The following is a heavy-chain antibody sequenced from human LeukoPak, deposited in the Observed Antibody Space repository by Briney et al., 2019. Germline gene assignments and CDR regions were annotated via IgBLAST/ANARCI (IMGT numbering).Heavy chain of an antibody. CDR1: GFTFRSHW. CDR3: ARETADYGEYYFDY. Sequence: GGSLRLSCAASGFTFRSHWMHWVRQAPGKGLVWVSRIYRDGSVTNYADSVRGRFTISRDNAKNTLYLQMNSLRAEDTAVYYCARETADYGEYYFDYWGQGTLVTVSS. CDR2: IYRDGSVT. D-gene: IGHD4-17*01. J-gene: IGHJ4*02. V-gene: IGHV3-74*01.